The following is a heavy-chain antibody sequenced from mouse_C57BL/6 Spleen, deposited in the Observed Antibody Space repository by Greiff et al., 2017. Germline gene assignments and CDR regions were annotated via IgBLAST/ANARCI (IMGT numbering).Heavy chain of an antibody. CDR2: IYPGSGST. Sequence: QVQLQQPGAELVKPGASVKMSCKASGYTFTSYWITWVKQRPGQGLEWIGDIYPGSGSTNYNEKFKSKATLTVDTSSSTAYMQLSSLTSEDSAVYYCARSLITTVVGYYFDYWGQGTTLTVSS. CDR1: GYTFTSYW. J-gene: IGHJ2*01. V-gene: IGHV1-55*01. CDR3: ARSLITTVVGYYFDY. D-gene: IGHD1-1*01.